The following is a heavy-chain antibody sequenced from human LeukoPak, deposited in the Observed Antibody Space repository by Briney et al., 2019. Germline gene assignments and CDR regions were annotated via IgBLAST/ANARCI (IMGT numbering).Heavy chain of an antibody. CDR3: ARGEQQLVDYYYGMDV. CDR1: GFTFTNYW. Sequence: GGSLRLSCAASGFTFTNYWMSWVRQAPGKGLEWVANIKQDGSEKYYVDSVKGRFTISRDNAKNSLCLQMNSLRAEDTAVYYCARGEQQLVDYYYGMDVWGQGTTVTVSS. D-gene: IGHD6-13*01. J-gene: IGHJ6*02. CDR2: IKQDGSEK. V-gene: IGHV3-7*01.